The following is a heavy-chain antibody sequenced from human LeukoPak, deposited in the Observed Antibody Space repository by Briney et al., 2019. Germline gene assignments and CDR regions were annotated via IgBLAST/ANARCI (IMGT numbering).Heavy chain of an antibody. D-gene: IGHD5-18*01. CDR2: INHSGST. CDR3: ASGGYSYGLHY. V-gene: IGHV4-34*01. Sequence: KSSETLSLTCAVYGGSFSGYYWSWTRQPPGKGLEWIGEINHSGSTNYNPSLKSRVTISVDTSKNQFSLKLSSVTAADTAVYYCASGGYSYGLHYWGQGTLVTVSS. CDR1: GGSFSGYY. J-gene: IGHJ4*02.